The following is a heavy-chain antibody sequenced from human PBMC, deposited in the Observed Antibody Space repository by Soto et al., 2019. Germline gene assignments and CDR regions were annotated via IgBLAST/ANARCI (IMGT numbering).Heavy chain of an antibody. D-gene: IGHD4-17*01. Sequence: QVQLQESGPGLVKPSETLSLTCTVSGGSISSYYWSWIRQPPGKGLEWIGYIYYSGSTNYNPSLKSRVTISVDTSKYQFSLKLSSVTAADTAVYYCARGYGDYGVASGFDPWGQGTLVTVSS. J-gene: IGHJ5*02. V-gene: IGHV4-59*01. CDR1: GGSISSYY. CDR2: IYYSGST. CDR3: ARGYGDYGVASGFDP.